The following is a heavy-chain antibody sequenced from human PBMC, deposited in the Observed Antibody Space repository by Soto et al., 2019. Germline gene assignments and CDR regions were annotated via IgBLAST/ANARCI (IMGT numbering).Heavy chain of an antibody. J-gene: IGHJ3*02. CDR2: ISSTGRST. CDR3: AKGRVDGDWTVDSFDI. D-gene: IGHD2-21*01. Sequence: EVQLLESGGGLVQPGGSLRLSCAASGFTFSTYAMSCIRQAPGKGLELVSSISSTGRSTYYAASVKGRFTIPRDNSKNTVYRQMNSLRAEDTALYYCAKGRVDGDWTVDSFDICGQGTTVTVSS. CDR1: GFTFSTYA. V-gene: IGHV3-23*01.